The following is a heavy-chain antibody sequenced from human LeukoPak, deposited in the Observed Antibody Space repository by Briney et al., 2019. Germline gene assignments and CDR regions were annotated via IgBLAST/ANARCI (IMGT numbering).Heavy chain of an antibody. D-gene: IGHD3-3*01. V-gene: IGHV1-2*02. CDR2: INPNSGGT. J-gene: IGHJ4*02. CDR3: ARGRITIFGVVTPVDY. CDR1: GYTFTGYY. Sequence: ASVKVSYKASGYTFTGYYMHWVRQAPGQGLEWMGWINPNSGGTNYAQKFQGRVTMTRDTSISTAYMELSRLRSDDTAVYYCARGRITIFGVVTPVDYWGQGTLVTVSS.